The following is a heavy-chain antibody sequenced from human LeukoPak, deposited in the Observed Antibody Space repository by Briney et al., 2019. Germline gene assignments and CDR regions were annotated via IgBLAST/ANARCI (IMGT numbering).Heavy chain of an antibody. Sequence: ASVKVSCKASGYTFTSYGISWVRQAPGQGLEWMGWISAYNGNTNYAQKLQGRVTMTTDTSTSTAYMELRSLRSDDTAVYYCARDRGVVVVPAAYYYGMDVWGQGTTVTVSS. J-gene: IGHJ6*02. V-gene: IGHV1-18*01. D-gene: IGHD2-2*01. CDR3: ARDRGVVVVPAAYYYGMDV. CDR1: GYTFTSYG. CDR2: ISAYNGNT.